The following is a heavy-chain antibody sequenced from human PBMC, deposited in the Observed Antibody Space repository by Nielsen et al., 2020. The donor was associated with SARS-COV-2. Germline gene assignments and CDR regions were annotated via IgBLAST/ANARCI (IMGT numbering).Heavy chain of an antibody. D-gene: IGHD3-10*01. CDR2: ISYDGSNK. J-gene: IGHJ4*02. Sequence: GGSLRLSCVASGFTFSSYAMHWVRQAPGKGLEWVAVISYDGSNKYYADSVKGRFTISRDNSKNTLYLQMNSLRAEDTAVYYCAKKVGDYWGQGTLVTVSS. CDR1: GFTFSSYA. V-gene: IGHV3-30*04. CDR3: AKKVGDY.